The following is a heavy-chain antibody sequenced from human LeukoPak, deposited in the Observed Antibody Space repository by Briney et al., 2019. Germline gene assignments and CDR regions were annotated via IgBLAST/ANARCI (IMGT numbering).Heavy chain of an antibody. CDR1: GFAFSSYG. CDR2: ISGSGGST. D-gene: IGHD3-10*01. Sequence: GGSLRLSCAASGFAFSSYGMGWVRQAPGKGLGWVSAISGSGGSTYYAGSVKGRFTISRDNSKNTLSLQMTSLTAEDTAVHYCAKDRYYGPGSYYNSYYFDYWGQRTLVTVSP. J-gene: IGHJ4*02. CDR3: AKDRYYGPGSYYNSYYFDY. V-gene: IGHV3-23*01.